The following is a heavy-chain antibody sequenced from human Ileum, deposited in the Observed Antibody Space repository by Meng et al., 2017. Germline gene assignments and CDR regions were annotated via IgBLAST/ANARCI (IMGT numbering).Heavy chain of an antibody. CDR3: AHIFDS. Sequence: QVQLQGPGPGLGEPSGTLSLTCAVSGRSISSSDWWSWVRQPPGKGLEWIAEMNLGGSPNYNPSLKSRVTMSVDKSNDHLSLQLTSVTAADTAVYYCAHIFDSWGQGTLVTVSS. CDR2: MNLGGSP. CDR1: GRSISSSDW. V-gene: IGHV4-4*02. J-gene: IGHJ4*02.